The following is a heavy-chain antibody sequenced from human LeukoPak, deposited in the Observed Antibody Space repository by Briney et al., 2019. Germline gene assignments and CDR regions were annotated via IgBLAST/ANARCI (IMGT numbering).Heavy chain of an antibody. D-gene: IGHD3-22*01. CDR2: ISGSGGST. Sequence: GGSLRLSCAASGFTFSSYAMSWVRQAPGKGLEWVSAISGSGGSTYYADSVKGRFTISRDNSKNTLYLQMNSLRAEDTAVYYCAKVPLSYYDSSGPVDYWGQGTLVTVSS. CDR3: AKVPLSYYDSSGPVDY. V-gene: IGHV3-23*01. J-gene: IGHJ4*02. CDR1: GFTFSSYA.